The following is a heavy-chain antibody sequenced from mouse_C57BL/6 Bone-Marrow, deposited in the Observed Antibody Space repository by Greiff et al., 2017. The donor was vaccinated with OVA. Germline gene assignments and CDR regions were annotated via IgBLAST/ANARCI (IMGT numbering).Heavy chain of an antibody. D-gene: IGHD2-4*01. CDR3: ARDDYARCAD. CDR1: GYTFTSYW. CDR2: LPPSDSDT. Sequence: QVQLQQSGAELVKPGASVTVSCKASGYTFTSYWMHWVKQRPGQGLEWIGRLPPSDSDTNYNQKFKGKATLTVDKSSSTAYMQLSSLTSEDSAVDYCARDDYARCADWGQGTLVTVSA. V-gene: IGHV1-74*01. J-gene: IGHJ3*01.